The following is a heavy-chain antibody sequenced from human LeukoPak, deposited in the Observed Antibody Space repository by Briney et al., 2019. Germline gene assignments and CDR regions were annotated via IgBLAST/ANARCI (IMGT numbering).Heavy chain of an antibody. V-gene: IGHV4-4*07. D-gene: IGHD1-26*01. J-gene: IGHJ5*02. Sequence: SETLSLTRTVSGGSISSYYWSWIRQPAGKGLEWIGRIYTSGSTNYNPSLKSRVTMSVDTSKNQFSLKLSSVTAADTAVYYCARDWGSGSSTGYNWFDPWGQGTLVTVSS. CDR2: IYTSGST. CDR3: ARDWGSGSSTGYNWFDP. CDR1: GGSISSYY.